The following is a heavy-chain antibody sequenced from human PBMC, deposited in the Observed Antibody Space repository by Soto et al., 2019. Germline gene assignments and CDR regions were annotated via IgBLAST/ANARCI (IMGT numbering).Heavy chain of an antibody. Sequence: QVQLEQSGAEVKKPGSSVKISCKASGGTLSDHGVSWLRQAPGQGLEWVGGTIPVFNTAKYAPKFQGRVTIAADKSTNIADRELGSLRSDDTAFYYGARGFYGSGNYYTGPSAFYIWGQGTLVIVSS. CDR2: TIPVFNTA. CDR1: GGTLSDHG. J-gene: IGHJ3*02. V-gene: IGHV1-69*06. D-gene: IGHD3-10*01. CDR3: ARGFYGSGNYYTGPSAFYI.